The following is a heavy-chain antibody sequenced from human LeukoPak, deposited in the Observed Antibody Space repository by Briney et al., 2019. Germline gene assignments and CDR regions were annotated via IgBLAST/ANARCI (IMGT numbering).Heavy chain of an antibody. CDR2: ISSSGSTI. D-gene: IGHD4-11*01. Sequence: GGSLRLSCAASGFTFSSYSMNWVRQAPGKGLEWVSYISSSGSTIYYADSVKGRFTISRDNAKNSLYLQMNSLRAEDTAVYYCARVPNDYTISGVFHIWGQGTMVTVSS. CDR3: ARVPNDYTISGVFHI. V-gene: IGHV3-48*04. J-gene: IGHJ3*02. CDR1: GFTFSSYS.